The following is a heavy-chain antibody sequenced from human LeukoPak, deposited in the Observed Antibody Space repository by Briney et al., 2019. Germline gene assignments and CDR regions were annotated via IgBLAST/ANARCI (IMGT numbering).Heavy chain of an antibody. CDR2: IYYSGST. CDR3: ARRSGYDLVDY. Sequence: TSETLSLTCTVSGGSISSSSYYWGWIRQPPGKGLEWIGSIYYSGSTYYNPSLKSRVTMSVDTSKNQFSLKLSSVTAADTAVYCCARRSGYDLVDYWGQGTLVTVSS. D-gene: IGHD5-12*01. J-gene: IGHJ4*02. CDR1: GGSISSSSYY. V-gene: IGHV4-39*07.